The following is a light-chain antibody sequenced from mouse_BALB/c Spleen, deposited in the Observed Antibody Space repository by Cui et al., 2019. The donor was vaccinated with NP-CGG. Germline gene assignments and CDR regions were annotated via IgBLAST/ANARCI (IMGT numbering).Light chain of an antibody. CDR2: GTN. CDR1: TGAVTTSNY. J-gene: IGLJ1*01. CDR3: ALWYSNHWV. Sequence: QAVVTQESALNTSPGETVTLTCRSSTGAVTTSNYANWVQEQTDHLFTGLIGGTNNRAPGVPARFSGSLIGDKAALTITGAQTEDEALYFCALWYSNHWVFGGGTKLTVL. V-gene: IGLV1*01.